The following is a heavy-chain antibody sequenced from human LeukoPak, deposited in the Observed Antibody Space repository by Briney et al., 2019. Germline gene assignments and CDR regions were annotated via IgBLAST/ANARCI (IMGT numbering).Heavy chain of an antibody. CDR2: IKSDGSNT. V-gene: IGHV3-74*01. CDR1: GFTFSSYW. D-gene: IGHD4-23*01. J-gene: IGHJ2*01. Sequence: GGAVRLSCAASGFTFSSYWMHWVRQAPGKGLVWVSRIKSDGSNTNYADSVKGRFTISGDNAKNTLYLQMNSLRAEDTAVYYCTRVGDYGGNWAWYFDLWGRGTLVTVPS. CDR3: TRVGDYGGNWAWYFDL.